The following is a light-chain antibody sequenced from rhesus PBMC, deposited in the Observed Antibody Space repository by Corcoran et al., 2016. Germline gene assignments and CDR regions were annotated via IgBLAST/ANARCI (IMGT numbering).Light chain of an antibody. CDR3: QQSSDLWT. J-gene: IGKJ1*01. V-gene: IGKV3-24*04. Sequence: ETVVTQSPATRSLSPGERATLSCRASQSVGSYLAWYPQKPGRAPRLLIYGASSRATGIPDRLSGSGSGTDLHLTISSLEPEDVGVYYCQQSSDLWTFGQGTKVEIK. CDR2: GAS. CDR1: QSVGSY.